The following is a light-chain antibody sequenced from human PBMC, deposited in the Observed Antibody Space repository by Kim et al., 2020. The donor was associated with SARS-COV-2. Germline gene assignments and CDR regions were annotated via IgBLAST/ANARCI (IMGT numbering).Light chain of an antibody. V-gene: IGLV2-11*01. CDR2: DVS. Sequence: QSALTQPRSVSGSPGQSVTISCIGSSSDVGGYNYVSWYQQHPGKAPKLIIYDVSQRPSGVPDRFSGSKSGNRASLTISGLQAEDEADYHCCSYAGSYTLIFGGGTKLTVL. J-gene: IGLJ2*01. CDR3: CSYAGSYTLI. CDR1: SSDVGGYNY.